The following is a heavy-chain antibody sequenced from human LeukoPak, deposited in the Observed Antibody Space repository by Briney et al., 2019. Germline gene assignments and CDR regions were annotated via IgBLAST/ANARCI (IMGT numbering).Heavy chain of an antibody. D-gene: IGHD3-22*01. Sequence: AGSLRLSCAASGFSFRNFAMSWVRQTPGKGMEWVSGTSGNGDKIYYADSVKGRFTISRDNVKNSLYLQMNSLRAEDTAVYYCAKDSGSFDYWGQGTLVTVSS. CDR3: AKDSGSFDY. CDR2: TSGNGDKI. CDR1: GFSFRNFA. V-gene: IGHV3-23*01. J-gene: IGHJ4*02.